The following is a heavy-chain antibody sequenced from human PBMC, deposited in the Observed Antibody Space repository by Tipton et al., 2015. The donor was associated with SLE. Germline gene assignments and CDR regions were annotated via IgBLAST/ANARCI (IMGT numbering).Heavy chain of an antibody. V-gene: IGHV3-74*01. CDR3: ARKKDWGSPLEW. Sequence: SLRLSCEASGFSFSSYWMHWVRQAPGKGLVWVSRISGDGSSTSYADFVKGRFTTSRDNAKNRLYLQMNGLRDEDTALYYCARKKDWGSPLEWWGEGTLVTVSS. J-gene: IGHJ4*02. CDR2: ISGDGSST. CDR1: GFSFSSYW. D-gene: IGHD3-16*01.